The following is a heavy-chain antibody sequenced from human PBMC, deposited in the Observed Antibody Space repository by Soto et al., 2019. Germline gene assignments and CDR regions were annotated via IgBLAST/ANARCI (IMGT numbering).Heavy chain of an antibody. CDR3: AKDFATYCGGDCYPGWFGP. D-gene: IGHD2-21*01. Sequence: QVQLVESGGGVVQPGRSLRLSCAASGFTFSSYGMHWVRQAPGKGLEWVAVISYDGSNKYYADSVKGRFTISRDNSKNTLYLQMNSLRAEDTAVYYCAKDFATYCGGDCYPGWFGPWGQGTLVTVSS. J-gene: IGHJ5*02. CDR1: GFTFSSYG. CDR2: ISYDGSNK. V-gene: IGHV3-30*18.